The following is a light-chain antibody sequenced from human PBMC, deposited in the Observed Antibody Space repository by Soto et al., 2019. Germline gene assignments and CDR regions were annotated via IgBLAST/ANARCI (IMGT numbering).Light chain of an antibody. Sequence: DIQMTQSPSSLSASVGDRVTITCRASQSISSYLNWYQQKPGKAPKLLFYAASSLQSGVPSRFSGSGSGTDFTLTISSLQPEDFATYYCQQSDSTPWTFGQGTKVEIK. V-gene: IGKV1-39*01. CDR1: QSISSY. CDR2: AAS. J-gene: IGKJ1*01. CDR3: QQSDSTPWT.